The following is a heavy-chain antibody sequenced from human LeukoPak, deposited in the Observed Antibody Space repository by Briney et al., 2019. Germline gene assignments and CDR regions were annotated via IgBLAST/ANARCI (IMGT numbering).Heavy chain of an antibody. D-gene: IGHD3-22*01. CDR3: ARDRGSSGYCDY. CDR1: GFTFSSYW. V-gene: IGHV3-74*01. J-gene: IGHJ4*02. Sequence: PGRSLRLSCAASGFTFSSYWMHWVRQAPGKGLVWVSRINSDGSSTSYADSVKGRFTISRDNAKNTLYLQMNSLRAEDTAVYYCARDRGSSGYCDYWGQGTLVTVSS. CDR2: INSDGSST.